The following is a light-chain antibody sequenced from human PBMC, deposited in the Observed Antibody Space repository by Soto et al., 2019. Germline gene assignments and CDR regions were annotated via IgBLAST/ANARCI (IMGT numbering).Light chain of an antibody. CDR2: AAS. CDR3: QQYGTSPPLT. CDR1: HSVRNNY. J-gene: IGKJ3*01. V-gene: IGKV3-20*01. Sequence: EIVLTQSPGTLSLSPGERATLSCRASHSVRNNYLAWYQQKPGQAPRLLIYAASSRVTGIPDRFSVSGSGTDFTLTISRLEPEDFAVYYCQQYGTSPPLTFGPGTKVDVK.